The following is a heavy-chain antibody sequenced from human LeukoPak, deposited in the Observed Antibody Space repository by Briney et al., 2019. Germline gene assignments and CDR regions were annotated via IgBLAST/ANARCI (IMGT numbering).Heavy chain of an antibody. J-gene: IGHJ4*02. CDR2: IYTSGST. Sequence: SETLSLTCTVSGGSINTYYWSWIRQPAGRGLEWIGRIYTSGSTHYNPSLKNRVTMSVDTSKNQFSLQMTSVTAADTAVYYYARDLPTAGFDYWGQGTLVTVSS. V-gene: IGHV4-4*07. D-gene: IGHD6-13*01. CDR3: ARDLPTAGFDY. CDR1: GGSINTYY.